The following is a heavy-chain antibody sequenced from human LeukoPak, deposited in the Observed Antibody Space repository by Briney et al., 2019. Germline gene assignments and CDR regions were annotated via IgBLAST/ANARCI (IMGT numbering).Heavy chain of an antibody. Sequence: GGSLRLSCAASGFTFSSYAMSWVRQAPGKGLEWVSAISGSGGSTYYADSVKGRFTISRDNSKNTLYLQMNSLRAEDTAVYYCAKDLYDIVVVPAAPHDAFGIWGQGTMVTVSS. CDR2: ISGSGGST. CDR1: GFTFSSYA. V-gene: IGHV3-23*01. D-gene: IGHD2-2*01. CDR3: AKDLYDIVVVPAAPHDAFGI. J-gene: IGHJ3*02.